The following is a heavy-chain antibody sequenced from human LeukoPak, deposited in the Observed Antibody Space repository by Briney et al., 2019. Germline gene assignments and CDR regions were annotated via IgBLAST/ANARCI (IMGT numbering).Heavy chain of an antibody. J-gene: IGHJ4*02. CDR3: ARDLTRGWSFDY. CDR2: IIPIFGTA. D-gene: IGHD6-19*01. Sequence: ASVKVSCKASGGTFSSYAISWVRQAPGQGLEWMGGIIPIFGTANYAQKFQGRVTITADKSTSTAYMELSSLRSEDTAVYYCARDLTRGWSFDYWGQGTLITVSS. CDR1: GGTFSSYA. V-gene: IGHV1-69*06.